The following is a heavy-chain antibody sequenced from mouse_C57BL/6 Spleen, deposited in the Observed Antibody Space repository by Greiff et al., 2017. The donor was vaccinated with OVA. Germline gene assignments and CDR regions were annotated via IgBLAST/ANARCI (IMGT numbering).Heavy chain of an antibody. D-gene: IGHD1-1*01. CDR1: GFTFSSYA. CDR2: ISDGGSYT. J-gene: IGHJ2*01. V-gene: IGHV5-4*01. Sequence: EVMLVESGGGLVKPGGSLKLSCAASGFTFSSYAMSWVRQTPEKRLEWVATISDGGSYTYYPDNVKGRFTISRDNAKNNLYLQMSHLKSEDTAMYDCARDSLYGSSFDYWGQGTTLTVSS. CDR3: ARDSLYGSSFDY.